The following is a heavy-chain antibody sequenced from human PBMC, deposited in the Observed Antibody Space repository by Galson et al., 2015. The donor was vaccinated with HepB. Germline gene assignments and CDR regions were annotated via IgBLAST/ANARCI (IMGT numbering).Heavy chain of an antibody. Sequence: CAISGDSVSSNSAAWNWIRQSPSRGLEWLGRTYYRSKWYNDYAVSVKSRISIDPDTSKNQISLQLNSVSPEDTAVYYCARARGANSPYDYWGQGTLVTVSS. CDR1: GDSVSSNSAA. J-gene: IGHJ4*02. V-gene: IGHV6-1*01. CDR2: TYYRSKWYN. CDR3: ARARGANSPYDY. D-gene: IGHD4/OR15-4a*01.